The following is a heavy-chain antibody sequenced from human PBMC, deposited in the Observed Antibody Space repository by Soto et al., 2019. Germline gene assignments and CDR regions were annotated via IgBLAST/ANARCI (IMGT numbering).Heavy chain of an antibody. CDR2: ISYDGSNK. CDR1: GFTFSSYG. J-gene: IGHJ6*02. CDR3: AKARHYYYYGMDV. V-gene: IGHV3-30*18. Sequence: QVQLVESGGGVVQPGRSLRLSCAASGFTFSSYGMHWVRQAPGKGLEWVAVISYDGSNKYYADSVKGRFTISRDNSKNALYLQMNSWRVKDTGVYYWAKARHYYYYGMDVLGQETTVTGSS.